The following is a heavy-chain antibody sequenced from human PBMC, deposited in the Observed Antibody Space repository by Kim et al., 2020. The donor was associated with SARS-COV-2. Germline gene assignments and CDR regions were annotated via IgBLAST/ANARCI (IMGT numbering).Heavy chain of an antibody. V-gene: IGHV4-39*07. CDR3: ARAFSDGYYDSSGYFLYYYYGMDV. CDR1: GGSISSSSYY. Sequence: SETLSLTCTVSGGSISSSSYYWGWIRQPPGKGLEWIGSIYYSGSTYYNPSLKSRVTISVDTSKNQFSLKLSSVTAADTAVYYCARAFSDGYYDSSGYFLYYYYGMDVWGQGTTVTVSS. J-gene: IGHJ6*02. D-gene: IGHD3-22*01. CDR2: IYYSGST.